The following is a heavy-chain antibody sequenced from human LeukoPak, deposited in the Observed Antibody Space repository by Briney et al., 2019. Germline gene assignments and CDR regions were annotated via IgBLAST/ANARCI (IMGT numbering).Heavy chain of an antibody. CDR3: AREGYYYGSGGNWFDP. CDR1: GYSISSGYY. CDR2: IYHSGST. J-gene: IGHJ5*02. V-gene: IGHV4-38-2*02. D-gene: IGHD3-10*01. Sequence: TSETLSLTCTVSGYSISSGYYWGWIRQPPGKGLEWIGSIYHSGSTYYNPSLKSRVTISVDTSKNQFSLKLSSVTAADTAVYYCAREGYYYGSGGNWFDPWGQGTLVTVSS.